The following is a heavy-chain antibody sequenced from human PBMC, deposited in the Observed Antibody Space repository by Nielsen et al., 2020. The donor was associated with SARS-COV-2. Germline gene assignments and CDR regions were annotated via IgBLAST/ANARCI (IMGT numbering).Heavy chain of an antibody. CDR1: GGSFSGYY. CDR2: INDSGSS. V-gene: IGHV4-34*01. CDR3: ARARYGDYFDY. D-gene: IGHD4-17*01. J-gene: IGHJ4*02. Sequence: SETLSLTCAVYGGSFSGYYWSWIRQPPGKGLEWIGEINDSGSSNYNPPLKSRVTMSVDTSKNQFSLKLSSVTAADTAVYYCARARYGDYFDYWGQGTLVTVSS.